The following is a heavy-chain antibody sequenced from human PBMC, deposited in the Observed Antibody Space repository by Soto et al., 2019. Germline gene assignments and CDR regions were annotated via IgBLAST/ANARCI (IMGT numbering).Heavy chain of an antibody. D-gene: IGHD1-26*01. J-gene: IGHJ6*02. CDR3: ARDESFGMDV. V-gene: IGHV3-33*01. Sequence: QVQLVESGGGVVQPGTSLTLSCAASGFSFSRYGIHWVRQAPGKGLEWVAIVWYDGNNKEYADSVKGRFTISRDNSKNTLRLQMRGLRGEDTAVYYCARDESFGMDVWGQGTTVTVSS. CDR2: VWYDGNNK. CDR1: GFSFSRYG.